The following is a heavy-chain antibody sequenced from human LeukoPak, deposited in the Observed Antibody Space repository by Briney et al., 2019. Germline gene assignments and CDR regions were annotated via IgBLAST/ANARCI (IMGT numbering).Heavy chain of an antibody. CDR3: ATVLSDSRGWYHFDN. CDR1: GFSVSRKY. Sequence: GGSLRLSCAASGFSVSRKYMSWVRQTPGKGLEWVSLIYSGDTTYYADSVKGRFTTSRDNSKNTLYLQMNSLRAEDTAVYYCATVLSDSRGWYHFDNWGQGTLVTVSS. CDR2: IYSGDTT. J-gene: IGHJ4*02. V-gene: IGHV3-53*01. D-gene: IGHD6-19*01.